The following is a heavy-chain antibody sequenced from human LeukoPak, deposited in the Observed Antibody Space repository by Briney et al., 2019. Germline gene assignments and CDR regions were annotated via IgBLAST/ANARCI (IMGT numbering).Heavy chain of an antibody. CDR2: INPNSGGT. Sequence: GASVKVSCKASGYTXTGYYMHWVRQAPGQGLEWMGWINPNSGGTNYAQKFQGRVTMTRDTSISTAYMELSRLRSDDTAVYYCARDSGYDSYGMDVWGQGTTVTVSS. D-gene: IGHD5-12*01. CDR1: GYTXTGYY. J-gene: IGHJ6*02. V-gene: IGHV1-2*02. CDR3: ARDSGYDSYGMDV.